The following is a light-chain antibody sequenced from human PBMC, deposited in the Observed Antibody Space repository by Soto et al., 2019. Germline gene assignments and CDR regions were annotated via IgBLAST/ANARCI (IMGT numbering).Light chain of an antibody. Sequence: EIVMTQSPAALSLSPGERVTLSCRASQAVATSLAWYPFRPGQAPRLLIYGASIRATGVPDRFSGSVSWTEFSLTISSLLSEDLAIYFCQHYNGWPLFGGGTKVEIK. CDR2: GAS. V-gene: IGKV3-15*01. CDR1: QAVATS. CDR3: QHYNGWPL. J-gene: IGKJ4*01.